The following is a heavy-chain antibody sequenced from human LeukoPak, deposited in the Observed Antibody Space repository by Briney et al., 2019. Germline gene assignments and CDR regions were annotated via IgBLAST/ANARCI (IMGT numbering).Heavy chain of an antibody. V-gene: IGHV4-30-2*01. CDR3: ARTRTTGTIYFDY. J-gene: IGHJ4*02. D-gene: IGHD1-1*01. Sequence: SSETLSLTCAVSGGSISSGGYSWSWIRQPPGKGLEWIGYIYHGGSTYYNPSLKSRVTISVDRSKNQFSLKLSSVTAADTAVCYCARTRTTGTIYFDYWGQGTLVTVSS. CDR2: IYHGGST. CDR1: GGSISSGGYS.